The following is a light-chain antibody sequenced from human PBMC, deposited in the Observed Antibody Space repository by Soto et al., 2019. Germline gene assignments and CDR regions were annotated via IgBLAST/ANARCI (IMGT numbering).Light chain of an antibody. V-gene: IGLV2-14*01. CDR2: SVN. J-gene: IGLJ1*01. CDR1: SGDVGGYNY. Sequence: QSALSQPASVSGSPGQSITISCSGGSGDVGGYNYVSWFQHHSGKAPKLIIYSVNNRPSGISTRFSGSKSGDTASLTISGLQAEDEADYYCSSFTNTYRRYAFGTGTKVTVL. CDR3: SSFTNTYRRYA.